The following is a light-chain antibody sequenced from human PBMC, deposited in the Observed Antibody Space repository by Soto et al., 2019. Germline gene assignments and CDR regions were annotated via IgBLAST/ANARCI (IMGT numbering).Light chain of an antibody. Sequence: EIVMTHSPATLSVSPCERAALSCRASQSVSSNLAWYQQKPGQAPRLLIYGASSRATGIPDRFSGSGSGTDFTLTISRLEPEDFAVYYCQQYGTSPLTFGGGTKVDI. CDR3: QQYGTSPLT. V-gene: IGKV3-20*01. CDR1: QSVSSN. CDR2: GAS. J-gene: IGKJ4*01.